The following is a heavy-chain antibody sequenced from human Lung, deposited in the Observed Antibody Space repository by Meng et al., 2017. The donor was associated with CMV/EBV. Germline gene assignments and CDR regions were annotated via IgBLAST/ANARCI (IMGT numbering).Heavy chain of an antibody. CDR1: GGSIRSYY. D-gene: IGHD3-3*01. CDR2: IYYSGST. J-gene: IGHJ4*02. V-gene: IGHV4-59*01. Sequence: SXTXSLXCTVSGGSIRSYYWSWIRQPPGKGLEWIGYIYYSGSTNYNPSLKSRVTISVDTSKNQFSLKLSSVTAADTAVYYCARDPAASIFGVVTNEGYFDYWGQGXLVTVSS. CDR3: ARDPAASIFGVVTNEGYFDY.